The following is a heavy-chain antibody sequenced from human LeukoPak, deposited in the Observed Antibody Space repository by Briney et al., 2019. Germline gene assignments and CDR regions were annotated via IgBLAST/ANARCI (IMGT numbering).Heavy chain of an antibody. Sequence: SSETLSLTCAVYGGSFSGYYWSWIRQPPGKGLEWIGRIYTSGSTNYNPSLKSRVTISVDTSKNQFSLKLSSVTAADTAVYYCARDLGYGNWFDPWGQGTLVTVSS. J-gene: IGHJ5*02. V-gene: IGHV4-4*08. D-gene: IGHD5-12*01. CDR1: GGSFSGYY. CDR2: IYTSGST. CDR3: ARDLGYGNWFDP.